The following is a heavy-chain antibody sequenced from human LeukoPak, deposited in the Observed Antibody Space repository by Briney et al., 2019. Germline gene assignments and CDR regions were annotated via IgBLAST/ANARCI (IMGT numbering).Heavy chain of an antibody. Sequence: SETLSLTCTVSGVSFINYYWSWIRQPAGKGLEWIGRIYTSGNTHYNPSLKSRVTLSVDTSKNQFSLNLNSVTAADTVVYHCARTLTGTVFDSWGQGALVTVSS. CDR1: GVSFINYY. J-gene: IGHJ4*02. D-gene: IGHD1-14*01. V-gene: IGHV4-4*07. CDR2: IYTSGNT. CDR3: ARTLTGTVFDS.